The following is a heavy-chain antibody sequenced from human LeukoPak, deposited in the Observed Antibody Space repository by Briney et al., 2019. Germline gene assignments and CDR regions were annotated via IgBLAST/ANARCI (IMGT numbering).Heavy chain of an antibody. CDR1: GGSISSYY. V-gene: IGHV4-59*01. J-gene: IGHJ3*02. CDR2: IYYSGST. D-gene: IGHD6-13*01. CDR3: ARFVGSSWLAFDI. Sequence: PSKTLSLTCSISGGSISSYYWSWIRQPPGKGLEWIGYIYYSGSTNYNPSLKSRVTISVDTSKNQFSPKLSSVTAADTAVYYCARFVGSSWLAFDIWGQGTMVTVSS.